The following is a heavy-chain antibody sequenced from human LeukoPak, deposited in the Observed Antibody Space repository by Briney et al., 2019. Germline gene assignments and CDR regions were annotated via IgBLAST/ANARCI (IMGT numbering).Heavy chain of an antibody. CDR3: ARDALSRGSYYAL. CDR1: GGSISSGDYY. V-gene: IGHV4-61*02. Sequence: SETLSLTCTVSGGSISSGDYYWSWIRQPAGKGLEWIGRIYTSGSTNYNPSLKSRVTMSVDTSKNQFSLKLSSVTAADTAVYYCARDALSRGSYYALWGQGTLVTVSS. D-gene: IGHD1-26*01. CDR2: IYTSGST. J-gene: IGHJ4*02.